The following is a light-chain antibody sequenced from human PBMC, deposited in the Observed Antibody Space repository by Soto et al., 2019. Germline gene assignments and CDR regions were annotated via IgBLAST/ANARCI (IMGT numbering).Light chain of an antibody. Sequence: EFVLTQSPGTLSLSPGERATLSCRASQTVRINYLAWYQQKPGQAHRLLIYDAYSRATGIQDRFSGGGSGTDFTLTISRLEPEDFAVYYCQQYDNWPLTFGGGTKVDIK. CDR3: QQYDNWPLT. CDR2: DAY. V-gene: IGKV3-20*01. J-gene: IGKJ4*01. CDR1: QTVRINY.